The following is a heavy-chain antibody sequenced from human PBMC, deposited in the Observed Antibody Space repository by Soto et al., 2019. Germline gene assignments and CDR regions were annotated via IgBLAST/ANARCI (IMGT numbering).Heavy chain of an antibody. CDR1: GYTFTGYY. CDR2: INPNSGGT. V-gene: IGHV1-2*04. J-gene: IGHJ4*02. Sequence: ASVKVSCKASGYTFTGYYMHWVRQAPGQGLEWMGWINPNSGGTNYAQKFQGWVTMTRDTSISTAYMELSRLRSDEAAVYCCASSLSSGAYCIGGSCYVFDERGQGTLVTVSS. D-gene: IGHD2-15*01. CDR3: ASSLSSGAYCIGGSCYVFDE.